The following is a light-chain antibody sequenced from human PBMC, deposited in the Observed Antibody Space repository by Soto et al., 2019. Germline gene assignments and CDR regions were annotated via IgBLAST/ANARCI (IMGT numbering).Light chain of an antibody. CDR2: DAS. CDR3: QQRSDWPSA. Sequence: IVLTQSPDTLSLSPGETATLSCRASQSISDYLAWYQQKPGQAPRLLIYDASNRATGIPGRFRGSGSGTDFSLTISSLEAEDFAIYYCQQRSDWPSAFGGGTRVEIK. V-gene: IGKV3-11*01. CDR1: QSISDY. J-gene: IGKJ4*01.